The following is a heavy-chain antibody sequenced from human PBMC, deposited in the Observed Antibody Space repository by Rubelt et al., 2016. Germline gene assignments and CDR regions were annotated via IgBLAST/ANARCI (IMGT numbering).Heavy chain of an antibody. CDR2: ISVSGDST. V-gene: IGHV3-23*04. CDR3: AKDFLCDY. J-gene: IGHJ4*01. CDR1: GFTFSSYA. Sequence: EVQLVESGGGLVQPGGSLRLSCAASGFTFSSYAMTWVRQAPGKGLEWVSSISVSGDSTYYEDSVKGRLTIYRDNSKNTLYLQMKRLRAEETDVYYCAKDFLCDYWSQGALVTVCS.